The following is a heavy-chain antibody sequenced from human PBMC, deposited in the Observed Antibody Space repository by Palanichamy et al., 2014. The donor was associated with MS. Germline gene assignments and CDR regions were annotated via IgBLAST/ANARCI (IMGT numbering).Heavy chain of an antibody. Sequence: QVQLVQSGAEVKKPGASVKVSCKSSGYTFTSFAMHWVRQAPGQRLEWMGWINAGNGNTKYSQKFQGRVTITRDTSASTAYMELSSLRSEDTAVYHCARNARITIFGVVIPDWFDPWGQGTLVTVSS. V-gene: IGHV1-3*01. D-gene: IGHD3-3*01. J-gene: IGHJ5*02. CDR2: INAGNGNT. CDR3: ARNARITIFGVVIPDWFDP. CDR1: GYTFTSFA.